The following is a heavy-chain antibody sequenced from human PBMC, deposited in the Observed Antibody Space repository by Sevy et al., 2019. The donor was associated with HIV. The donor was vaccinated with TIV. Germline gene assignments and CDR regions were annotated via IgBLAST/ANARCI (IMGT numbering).Heavy chain of an antibody. D-gene: IGHD3-10*01. V-gene: IGHV3-11*06. CDR1: GFTFSDYY. Sequence: GGSLRLSCGTSGFTFSDYYMTWIRQAPGKGLERIAYISSNGRYTNYADSVKGRFTISRDNSWYLQMNSLRAEDTAVYYCARGVTMIQGVGNAFDVWGQGTKVTVSS. CDR3: ARGVTMIQGVGNAFDV. CDR2: ISSNGRYT. J-gene: IGHJ3*01.